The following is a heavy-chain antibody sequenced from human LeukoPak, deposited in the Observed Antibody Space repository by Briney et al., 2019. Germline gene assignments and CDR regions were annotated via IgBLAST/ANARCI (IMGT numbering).Heavy chain of an antibody. Sequence: SVKVSCQVSGGTFSSYAISWVRQAPGQGLEWMGRITPILWTTDYAQKLQGRVTLTTDGSTSTAYMELRRLRSEDTAVYYCARGGNPAFHFYYMDVWGKGATVTVS. V-gene: IGHV1-69*11. CDR2: ITPILWTT. J-gene: IGHJ6*03. CDR3: ARGGNPAFHFYYMDV. CDR1: GGTFSSYA.